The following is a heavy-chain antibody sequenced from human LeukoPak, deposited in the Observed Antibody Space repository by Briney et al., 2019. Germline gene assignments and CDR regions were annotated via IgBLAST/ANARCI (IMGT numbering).Heavy chain of an antibody. V-gene: IGHV3-30*04. Sequence: PGGSLRLSCAASGFTFSSYAMHWVRQAPGKGLEWVAVISYDGSIKYYADSVKGRFTISRDNSKNTLYLQMNSLRAEDTAVYYCAREAPHCSSTSCYGGFDYWGQGTLVTVSS. CDR1: GFTFSSYA. J-gene: IGHJ4*02. D-gene: IGHD2-2*01. CDR3: AREAPHCSSTSCYGGFDY. CDR2: ISYDGSIK.